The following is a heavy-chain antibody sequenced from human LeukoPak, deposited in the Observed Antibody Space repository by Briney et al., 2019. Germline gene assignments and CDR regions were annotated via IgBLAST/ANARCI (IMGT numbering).Heavy chain of an antibody. J-gene: IGHJ4*02. CDR1: GFTFSNYD. V-gene: IGHV3-30*18. Sequence: GGSLRLSCAASGFTFSNYDMHWVRQAPGKGLEWVAVISYDGSNKYYADSVKGRFTISRDNSKNTVYLQMNSLRAEDTAVYYCAKVVQWLDPDFDYWGQGTLVTVSS. CDR3: AKVVQWLDPDFDY. D-gene: IGHD6-19*01. CDR2: ISYDGSNK.